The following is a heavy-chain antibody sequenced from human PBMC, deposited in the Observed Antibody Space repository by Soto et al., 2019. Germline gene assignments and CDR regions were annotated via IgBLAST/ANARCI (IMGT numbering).Heavy chain of an antibody. D-gene: IGHD3-22*01. CDR1: GFTFGDYA. CDR2: IRSKASDGTT. V-gene: IGHV3-49*03. CDR3: TTLTMIPVHPDD. Sequence: PGGSLRLSCTASGFTFGDYAMSWFRQAPGKGLEWVSFIRSKASDGTTEYAASVKGRFTISRDDSKSIAYLQMNSLKTEDTAVYYCTTLTMIPVHPDDWGTGTLVTVAS. J-gene: IGHJ4*02.